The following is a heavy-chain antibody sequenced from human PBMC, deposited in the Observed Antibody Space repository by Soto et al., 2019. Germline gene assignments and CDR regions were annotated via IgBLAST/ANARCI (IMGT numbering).Heavy chain of an antibody. CDR3: VVVSGTYPLLYYYGMDV. CDR2: IIPIFPTT. D-gene: IGHD1-26*01. V-gene: IGHV1-69*01. Sequence: QVQLVQSGAEVKKPGSSVKVSCKASGGTFSNYAFSWVRQAPGQGLEWMGGIIPIFPTTSYAQNFQGKVTITADESTSPAYMELSSLTAEDTAVYYCVVVSGTYPLLYYYGMDVWGQGTTITVSS. CDR1: GGTFSNYA. J-gene: IGHJ6*02.